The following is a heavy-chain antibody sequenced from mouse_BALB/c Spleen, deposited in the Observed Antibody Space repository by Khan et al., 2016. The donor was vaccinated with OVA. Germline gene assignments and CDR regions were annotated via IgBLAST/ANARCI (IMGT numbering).Heavy chain of an antibody. CDR2: ISYSCST. CDR3: ARTARIKY. V-gene: IGHV3-2*02. D-gene: IGHD1-2*01. Sequence: EVKLLESGPGLVKPSQSLSLTCTVTGYSITSGYGWNWIRQFPGNKLEWMGYISYSCSTNYNPSLKSRISITRDTSKNQFFLQLNSVTTEDTATYYCARTARIKYWGQGTTLTVSS. CDR1: GYSITSGYG. J-gene: IGHJ2*01.